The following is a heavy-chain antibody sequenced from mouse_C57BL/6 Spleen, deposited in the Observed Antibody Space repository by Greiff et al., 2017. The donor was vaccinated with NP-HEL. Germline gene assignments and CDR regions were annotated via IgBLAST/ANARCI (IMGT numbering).Heavy chain of an antibody. Sequence: VKLQQPGAELVKPGASVKMSCKASGYTFTSYWITWVKQRPGQGLEWIGDIYPGSGSTNYNEKFKSKATLTVDTSSITAYMQLSSLTSEDSAVYYCARDYYGSSYGPFAYWGQGTLVTVSA. CDR1: GYTFTSYW. CDR2: IYPGSGST. V-gene: IGHV1-55*01. D-gene: IGHD1-1*01. J-gene: IGHJ3*01. CDR3: ARDYYGSSYGPFAY.